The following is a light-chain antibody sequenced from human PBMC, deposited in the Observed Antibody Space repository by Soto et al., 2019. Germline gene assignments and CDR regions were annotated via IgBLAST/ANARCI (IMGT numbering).Light chain of an antibody. CDR1: QILLHITLETF. CDR2: EVS. J-gene: IGKJ5*01. V-gene: IGKV2D-29*02. CDR3: MQSTQLPPT. Sequence: DMVMTHTPLSLSVAPGQLASISCKSIQILLHITLETFLFCYLQKPGQSPQLLIYEVSTRVSGVPDRFSGSGSGTDFTLEISRVETDDVGIYYCMQSTQLPPTFGQGTRLETK.